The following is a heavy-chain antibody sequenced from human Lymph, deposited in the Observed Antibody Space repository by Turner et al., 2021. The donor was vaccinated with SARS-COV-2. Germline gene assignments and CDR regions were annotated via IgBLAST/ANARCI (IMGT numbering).Heavy chain of an antibody. CDR3: AKDLSAGDYYYYYGMDV. CDR2: ISYDGNNE. V-gene: IGHV3-30*18. Sequence: QVPLVESGGGVVQPGRSLRLSCAASGFTFSGYGMHWVRQAPGKGLEWVAVISYDGNNEHCADSVKGRFTISRDNSKNTLYLQMNRLRPDDTAVYYCAKDLSAGDYYYYYGMDVWGQGTTVTVSS. J-gene: IGHJ6*02. CDR1: GFTFSGYG. D-gene: IGHD3-10*01.